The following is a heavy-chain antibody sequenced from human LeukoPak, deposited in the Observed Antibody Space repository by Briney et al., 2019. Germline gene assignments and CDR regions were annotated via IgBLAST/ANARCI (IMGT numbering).Heavy chain of an antibody. J-gene: IGHJ4*02. D-gene: IGHD2-2*01. CDR2: IYPGDSDT. V-gene: IGHV5-51*01. CDR3: ARLGCSSTSCYVGYYFDY. Sequence: GESLKISCKGSGYSFTSFWIGWVRQMPGKGLEGMGIIYPGDSDTRYSPSFQGQVTISADKSISTAYLQWSSLKASDTAMYYCARLGCSSTSCYVGYYFDYWGQGTLVTVSS. CDR1: GYSFTSFW.